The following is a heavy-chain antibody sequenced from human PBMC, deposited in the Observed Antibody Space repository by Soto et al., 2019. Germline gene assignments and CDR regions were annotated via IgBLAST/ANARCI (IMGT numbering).Heavy chain of an antibody. CDR1: GYTFTNYG. J-gene: IGHJ5*02. CDR3: ARGLGSGSSYTKYNWFDP. CDR2: ISAYNGNT. D-gene: IGHD3-10*01. Sequence: QVQLVHSGAEVKKPGASVKVSCKASGYTFTNYGISWVRQAPGQGLEWMGWISAYNGNTKYAQKLQGRDTMTTDTSASTACMELRSLISDDTAVYYCARGLGSGSSYTKYNWFDPWCQGTLVPVSS. V-gene: IGHV1-18*01.